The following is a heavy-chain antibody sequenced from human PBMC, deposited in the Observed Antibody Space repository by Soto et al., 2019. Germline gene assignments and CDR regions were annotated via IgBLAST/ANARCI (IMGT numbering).Heavy chain of an antibody. CDR2: IYYNGNT. Sequence: QVQLQESGPGLVKPSETLSLXCTVSGGSISNHYWSWIRQPPGKGLEWIGYIYYNGNTNYNPPLKSRVTMSVDTSKNQISLKLSSVTAADTAVYYCTRANWYSEYWGQGTLVTVSS. J-gene: IGHJ4*02. CDR3: TRANWYSEY. D-gene: IGHD7-27*01. V-gene: IGHV4-59*11. CDR1: GGSISNHY.